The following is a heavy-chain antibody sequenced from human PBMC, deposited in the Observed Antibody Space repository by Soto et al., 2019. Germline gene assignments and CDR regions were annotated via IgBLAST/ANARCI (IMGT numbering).Heavy chain of an antibody. CDR3: AKDTGYCTNGVCSPFDY. V-gene: IGHV3-23*01. CDR2: ISGSGGST. J-gene: IGHJ4*02. Sequence: EVQLLESGGGLVQPGGSLRLSCAASGFTFSSYAMSWVRQAPGKGLEWVSAISGSGGSTYYADSVKGRFTISRDNSKNTLYLQMNSLRAEDTAVYYYAKDTGYCTNGVCSPFDYWGQGTLVTVSS. D-gene: IGHD2-8*01. CDR1: GFTFSSYA.